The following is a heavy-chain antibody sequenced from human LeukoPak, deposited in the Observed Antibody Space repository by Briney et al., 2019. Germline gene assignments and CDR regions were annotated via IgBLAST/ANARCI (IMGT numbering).Heavy chain of an antibody. CDR3: AGLTPSGYFDS. Sequence: SETLSLTCTVSGGSIRSNYWSWIRQPPGKGLEWIGHIYYSGSTNYNPSLKSRVTISIDTSKNQFSLKLSSVTAADTAVFYCAGLTPSGYFDSWGQGTLVTVSS. J-gene: IGHJ4*02. CDR1: GGSIRSNY. V-gene: IGHV4-59*12. CDR2: IYYSGST. D-gene: IGHD1-14*01.